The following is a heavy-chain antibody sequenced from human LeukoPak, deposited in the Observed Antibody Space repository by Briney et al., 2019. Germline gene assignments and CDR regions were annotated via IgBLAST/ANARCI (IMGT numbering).Heavy chain of an antibody. J-gene: IGHJ3*02. CDR2: ISAYNGNT. CDR3: ATDYAPVPTQDAFDI. V-gene: IGHV1-18*01. CDR1: GYTFTSYG. Sequence: GASVKVSCKASGYTFTSYGISWVRQAPGQGLEWMGWISAYNGNTNYAQKLQGRVTMTTDTSTSTAYMELRSLRSDDTAVYYCATDYAPVPTQDAFDIWGQGTMVTVSS. D-gene: IGHD4-17*01.